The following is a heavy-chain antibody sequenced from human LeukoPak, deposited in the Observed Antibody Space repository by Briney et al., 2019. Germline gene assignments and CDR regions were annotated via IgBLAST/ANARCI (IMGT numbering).Heavy chain of an antibody. D-gene: IGHD6-6*01. Sequence: GGSLRLSCAASGFTVSINYMSWVRQAPGKGLEWVSVIYSGGSTYYADSVKGRFTISRDNSKNTLYLQMNSLRAEDTAVYYCARARRRGPPLHFDYWGQGTLVTVSS. CDR3: ARARRRGPPLHFDY. CDR2: IYSGGST. J-gene: IGHJ4*02. CDR1: GFTVSINY. V-gene: IGHV3-66*01.